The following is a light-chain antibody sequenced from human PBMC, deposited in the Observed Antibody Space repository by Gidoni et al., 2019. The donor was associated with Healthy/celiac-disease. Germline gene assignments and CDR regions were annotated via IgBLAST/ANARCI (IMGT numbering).Light chain of an antibody. CDR1: QSVLYSSNNKNY. CDR2: WAS. V-gene: IGKV4-1*01. CDR3: QQYYSTSYT. Sequence: DIVMTQPPDSLAVSLGERATINCKSSQSVLYSSNNKNYLAWYQQKPGQPPKLLIYWASTRESGVPDRFSGSGSGTDFTLTISSLQAEDVAVYYCQQYYSTSYTFXQXTKLEIK. J-gene: IGKJ2*01.